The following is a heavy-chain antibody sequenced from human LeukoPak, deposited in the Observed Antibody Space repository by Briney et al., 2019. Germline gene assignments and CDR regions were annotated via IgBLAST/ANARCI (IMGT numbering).Heavy chain of an antibody. J-gene: IGHJ5*02. CDR3: ARGRYLVSGWHNKNRKGGYNWFDP. Sequence: RPSETLSLTCTVSGYSISSGYYWGWIRQPPGKGLEWIGSIYHSGSTNYNPSLKSRVTISVDTSKNQFSLKLSSVTAADTAVYYCARGRYLVSGWHNKNRKGGYNWFDPWGQGTLVTVSS. CDR1: GYSISSGYY. V-gene: IGHV4-38-2*02. D-gene: IGHD6-19*01. CDR2: IYHSGST.